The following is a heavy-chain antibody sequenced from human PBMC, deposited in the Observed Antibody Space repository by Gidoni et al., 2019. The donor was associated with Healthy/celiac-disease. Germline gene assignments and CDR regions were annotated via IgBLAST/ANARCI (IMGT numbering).Heavy chain of an antibody. J-gene: IGHJ6*02. Sequence: EVQLVESGGGLIQPGGSLRLSCAASGFTVSSNYMSWVRQAPGKGLEWVSVIYSGGSTYYADSVKGRFTISRDNSKNTLYLQMNSLRAEDTAVYYCARTPITMVRGVIAWYYYGMDVWGQGTTVTVSS. V-gene: IGHV3-53*01. D-gene: IGHD3-10*01. CDR3: ARTPITMVRGVIAWYYYGMDV. CDR2: IYSGGST. CDR1: GFTVSSNY.